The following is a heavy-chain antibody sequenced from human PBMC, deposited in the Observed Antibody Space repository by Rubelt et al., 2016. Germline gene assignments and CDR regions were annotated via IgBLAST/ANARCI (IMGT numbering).Heavy chain of an antibody. CDR1: GYTFTTYG. D-gene: IGHD6-19*01. Sequence: QVHLVQSAIEVKKPGASVKISCNTSGYTFTTYGIIWVRRAPGQGLEWMGWINTYNDKTNYPQKFQGRVTITRDTSASTAYMELSSLRSEDTAVYYCARVIWGSGWSNNWFDPWGQGTLVTVSS. J-gene: IGHJ5*02. CDR2: INTYNDKT. CDR3: ARVIWGSGWSNNWFDP. V-gene: IGHV1-18*01.